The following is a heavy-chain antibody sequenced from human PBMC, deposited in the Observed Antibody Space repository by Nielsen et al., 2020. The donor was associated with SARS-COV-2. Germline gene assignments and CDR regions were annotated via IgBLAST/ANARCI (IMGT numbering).Heavy chain of an antibody. J-gene: IGHJ6*02. Sequence: SQTLSLTCAVYGGSFSGYYWSWIRQPPGKGLEWIGEINHSGSTNYNPSLKSRVTISVDTSKNQFSLKLSSVTAADTAVYYCARGRYDFWSGYSMDVWGQGTTVTVSS. CDR1: GGSFSGYY. CDR2: INHSGST. D-gene: IGHD3-3*01. V-gene: IGHV4-34*01. CDR3: ARGRYDFWSGYSMDV.